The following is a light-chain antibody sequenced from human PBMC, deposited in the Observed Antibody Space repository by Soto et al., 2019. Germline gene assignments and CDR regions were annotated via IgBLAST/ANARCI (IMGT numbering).Light chain of an antibody. Sequence: VLMQSPATLTLSPGVRAPVSFSDSQSVSHYLAWYQQNPGQSPRLLIFDASNRATGVPARFSGSGSGTDFTLTRSNLEPEDFAVYYCHHRSNWPPSNFGPGT. CDR2: DAS. CDR1: QSVSHY. V-gene: IGKV3-11*01. CDR3: HHRSNWPPSN. J-gene: IGKJ3*01.